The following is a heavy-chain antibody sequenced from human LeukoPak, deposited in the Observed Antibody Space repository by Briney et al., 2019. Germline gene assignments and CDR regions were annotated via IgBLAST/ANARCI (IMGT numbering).Heavy chain of an antibody. CDR3: AKSCGTFDGFDL. CDR1: GFTFSGYG. Sequence: GGSLRLSCAASGFTFSGYGMSWVRQAPGKGLEWVSGVNFSGGTKYYADFVKGRLTISRDNSKNTLYLQMNSLRVDDTAVYYCAKSCGTFDGFDLWGQGTMVTV. D-gene: IGHD1-26*01. CDR2: VNFSGGTK. V-gene: IGHV3-23*01. J-gene: IGHJ3*01.